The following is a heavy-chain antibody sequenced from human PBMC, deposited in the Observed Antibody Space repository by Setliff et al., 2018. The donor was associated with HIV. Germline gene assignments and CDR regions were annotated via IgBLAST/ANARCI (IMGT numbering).Heavy chain of an antibody. CDR3: ARFARDTTD. CDR2: IYYSGDS. CDR1: GSSITSSY. J-gene: IGHJ4*02. V-gene: IGHV4-59*08. Sequence: PSESLSLTCTVSGSSITSSYWTWIRQSPGRGLEYLGYIYYSGDSNYSPSLKRRLSMSLDASTSQFSLRLNSLASADTAMYYCARFARDTTDWGRGILVTVSS.